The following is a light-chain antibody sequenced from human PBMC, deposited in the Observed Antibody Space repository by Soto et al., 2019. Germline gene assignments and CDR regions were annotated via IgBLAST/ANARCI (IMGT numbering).Light chain of an antibody. CDR2: RAS. J-gene: IGLJ2*01. V-gene: IGLV1-47*01. CDR1: SSNIGSNY. Sequence: QSVLTQPPSASGTPGQRVTLSCSGSSSNIGSNYVYWYQQVPGTAPRLLMDRASQRPSGVPDRFPASKSGTSASMAISGPRSEDEADYYCAAWDDTLNGLVFGGGTKLTVL. CDR3: AAWDDTLNGLV.